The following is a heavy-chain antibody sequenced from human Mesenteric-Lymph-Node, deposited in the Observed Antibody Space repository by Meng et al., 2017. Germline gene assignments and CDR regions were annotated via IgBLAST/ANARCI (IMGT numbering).Heavy chain of an antibody. D-gene: IGHD3-22*01. CDR3: ARDGHYYDSSGYPRIAFDI. Sequence: GESLKISCAASGFTFSAYPMNWVRQAPGKGLEWVAVIWYDGSNKYYADSVKGRFTISRDNSKNTLYLQMNSLRAEDTAVYYCARDGHYYDSSGYPRIAFDIWGQGTMVTVSS. J-gene: IGHJ3*02. V-gene: IGHV3-33*08. CDR1: GFTFSAYP. CDR2: IWYDGSNK.